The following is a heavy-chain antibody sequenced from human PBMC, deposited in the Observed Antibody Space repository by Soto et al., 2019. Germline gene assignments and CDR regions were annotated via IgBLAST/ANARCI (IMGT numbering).Heavy chain of an antibody. CDR3: ARHGFGPLHGLVDV. Sequence: QVQLQESGPGRVKPSETLSLTCTVSGGSITNYYCSWFRQPPGKGLEWIGYIQYNGYSAYNLSLKRRVTMSMATSKTPFSLMVESVTATATAVYYCARHGFGPLHGLVDVWGQGTTVIVSS. J-gene: IGHJ6*02. V-gene: IGHV4-59*08. CDR2: IQYNGYS. D-gene: IGHD3-10*01. CDR1: GGSITNYY.